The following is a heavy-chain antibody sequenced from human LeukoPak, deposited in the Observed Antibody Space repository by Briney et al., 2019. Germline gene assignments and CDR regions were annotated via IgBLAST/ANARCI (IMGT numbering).Heavy chain of an antibody. CDR2: IKQDGSEK. CDR3: ARSSGYRGIDF. V-gene: IGHV3-7*04. D-gene: IGHD5-12*01. J-gene: IGHJ4*02. Sequence: PGGSLRLSCAASGFTFSTYWMSWVRQAPEKGLEWVANIKQDGSEKYYVDSVKGRFTISRDNAKNSLYLQMGSLRAEDTAVYYCARSSGYRGIDFWGQGTLVTVSS. CDR1: GFTFSTYW.